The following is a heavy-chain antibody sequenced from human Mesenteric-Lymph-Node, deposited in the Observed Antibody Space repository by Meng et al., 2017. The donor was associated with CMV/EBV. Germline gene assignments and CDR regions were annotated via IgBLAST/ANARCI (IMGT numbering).Heavy chain of an antibody. Sequence: SETLSLTCTVSGGSISNYYWTGIRHSPGKGLEWIGYIYYSGSTGYNPSLKSRVTISLDASKNQFFPNLHSVTAADTAVYYCTRGFPGGYYAVFSDYWGQGTLVTVSS. V-gene: IGHV4-59*01. J-gene: IGHJ4*02. D-gene: IGHD2-2*01. CDR3: TRGFPGGYYAVFSDY. CDR2: IYYSGST. CDR1: GGSISNYY.